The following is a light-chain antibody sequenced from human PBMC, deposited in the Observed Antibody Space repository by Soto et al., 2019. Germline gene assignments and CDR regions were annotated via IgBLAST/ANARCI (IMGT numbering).Light chain of an antibody. V-gene: IGKV3-11*01. CDR3: QQRSNWPRALT. J-gene: IGKJ4*01. CDR2: DAS. Sequence: EIVLTQSPATLSLSPWERATLSCRASQSVSSYLAWYQQKPGQAPRLLIYDASNRATGIPARFSGSGSGTDFTLTISSLEPEDFAVYYCQQRSNWPRALTFGGGTKVEIK. CDR1: QSVSSY.